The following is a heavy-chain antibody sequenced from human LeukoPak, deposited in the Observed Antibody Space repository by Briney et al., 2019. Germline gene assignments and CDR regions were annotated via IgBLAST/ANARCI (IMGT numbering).Heavy chain of an antibody. CDR1: GFTFSSYA. V-gene: IGHV3-30-3*01. D-gene: IGHD3-10*01. CDR3: ARDRYLTTMVRGATDAFDI. Sequence: GGSLRLSCAASGFTFSSYAMHWVRQAPGKGLEWVADISYDGSNKYYADPVKGRFTISRDNSKNTLYLQMNSLRAEDTAVYYCARDRYLTTMVRGATDAFDIWGQGTMVTVSS. CDR2: ISYDGSNK. J-gene: IGHJ3*02.